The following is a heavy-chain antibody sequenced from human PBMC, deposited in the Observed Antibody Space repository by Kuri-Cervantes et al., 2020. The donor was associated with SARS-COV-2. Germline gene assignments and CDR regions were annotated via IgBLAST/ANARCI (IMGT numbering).Heavy chain of an antibody. V-gene: IGHV4-59*01. CDR1: GASISGNY. CDR2: IHYNGDP. J-gene: IGHJ6*02. CDR3: ARNDYVRLFYGLDV. D-gene: IGHD3-16*01. Sequence: SETLSLTCTVSGASISGNYWTWIRKSPGAGLEWIAYIHYNGDPSYSPFFKSRVTISVDRSMNQISLKLYSVTAADTAVYYCARNDYVRLFYGLDVWGQGTTVTVSS.